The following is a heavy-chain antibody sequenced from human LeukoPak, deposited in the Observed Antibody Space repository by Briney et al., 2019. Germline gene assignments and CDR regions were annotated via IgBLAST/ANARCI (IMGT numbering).Heavy chain of an antibody. Sequence: GRSLRLSCAASGFSFSSYGMHWVRQAPGKGLEWVAVISYDGSNKYYADSVKGRFTISRDNSKNTLYLQMKSLRAEDTAVYYCAKGGGYEAQYYYYYLDVWGKGTTVTISS. V-gene: IGHV3-30*18. CDR1: GFSFSSYG. J-gene: IGHJ6*03. CDR2: ISYDGSNK. CDR3: AKGGGYEAQYYYYYLDV. D-gene: IGHD5-12*01.